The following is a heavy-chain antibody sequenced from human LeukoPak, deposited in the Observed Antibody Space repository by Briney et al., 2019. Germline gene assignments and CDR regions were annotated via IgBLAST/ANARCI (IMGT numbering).Heavy chain of an antibody. Sequence: GGSLRLPCAASGFTFSSYGMHWVRQAPGKGLEWVAVISYDGSNKYYADSVKGRFTISRDNSKNTLYLQMNSLRPEDTAVYYCAKDMCSSTSCYVFYFYGMDVWGKGTTVTVSS. J-gene: IGHJ6*04. V-gene: IGHV3-30*18. D-gene: IGHD2-2*01. CDR2: ISYDGSNK. CDR1: GFTFSSYG. CDR3: AKDMCSSTSCYVFYFYGMDV.